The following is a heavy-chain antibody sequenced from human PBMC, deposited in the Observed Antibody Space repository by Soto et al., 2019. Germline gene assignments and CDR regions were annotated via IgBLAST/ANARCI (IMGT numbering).Heavy chain of an antibody. CDR1: GYSFTSYW. CDR3: ARHRGGWYKFDY. CDR2: IDPSDSYT. D-gene: IGHD6-19*01. Sequence: PGGSLKISCKGSGYSFTSYWISWVRQMPGKGLEWMGRIDPSDSYTNYSPSFQGHVTISADKSISTAYLQWSSLKASDTAMYYCARHRGGWYKFDYWGQGTLVTVSS. J-gene: IGHJ4*02. V-gene: IGHV5-10-1*01.